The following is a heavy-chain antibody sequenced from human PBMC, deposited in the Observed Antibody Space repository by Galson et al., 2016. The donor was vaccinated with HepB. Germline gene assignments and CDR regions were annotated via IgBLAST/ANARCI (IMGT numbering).Heavy chain of an antibody. CDR3: AMDLQQLEAAYY. D-gene: IGHD1-1*01. Sequence: SLRLSCAASGFTVSSYWMHWVRQAPGKGLVWVSRINNDGSSTDYADSVKGRFTISRDNAKKTLDLQLNSLRGEDTAVYYCAMDLQQLEAAYYWGQGILVTVSS. CDR2: INNDGSST. CDR1: GFTVSSYW. V-gene: IGHV3-74*01. J-gene: IGHJ4*02.